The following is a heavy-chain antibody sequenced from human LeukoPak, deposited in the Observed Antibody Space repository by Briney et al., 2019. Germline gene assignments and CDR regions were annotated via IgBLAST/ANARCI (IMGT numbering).Heavy chain of an antibody. J-gene: IGHJ4*02. V-gene: IGHV4-34*01. CDR2: INHSGST. Sequence: SETLSLTCTVSGGSISSYYWSWIRQPPGKGLEWIGEINHSGSTNYNPSLKSRVTISVDTSKNQFSLKLSSVTAADTAVYYCARQLRGWYGSFDYWGQGTLVTVSS. D-gene: IGHD3-10*01. CDR3: ARQLRGWYGSFDY. CDR1: GGSISSYY.